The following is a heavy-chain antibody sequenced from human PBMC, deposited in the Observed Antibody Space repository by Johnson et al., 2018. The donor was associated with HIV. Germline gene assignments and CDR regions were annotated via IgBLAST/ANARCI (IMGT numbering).Heavy chain of an antibody. CDR1: GFTFSSYG. V-gene: IGHV3-30*03. J-gene: IGHJ3*02. Sequence: QVQLVESGGGVVQPGRSLRLSCAASGFTFSSYGMHWVRQAPGKGLEWVAVISYDGSNKYYADSVKGRFTISRDNSKNTLYLQMNSLRAEDTAVYYCASATYYYDSSGSNNVAFDIWGQGTMVTVSS. D-gene: IGHD3-22*01. CDR2: ISYDGSNK. CDR3: ASATYYYDSSGSNNVAFDI.